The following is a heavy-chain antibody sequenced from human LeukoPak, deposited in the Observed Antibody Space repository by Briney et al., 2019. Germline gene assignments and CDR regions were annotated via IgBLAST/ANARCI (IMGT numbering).Heavy chain of an antibody. J-gene: IGHJ4*02. CDR2: ISPNSGGT. Sequence: ASVKVSCKASGYTFTGYYMNWVRQAPRQGLEWMGWISPNSGGTNYAQKFQGRVTMTTDTSISTAYMELSRLRSADTAVYYCAGDWGATTPDYWGQGTLVTVSS. CDR1: GYTFTGYY. V-gene: IGHV1-2*02. D-gene: IGHD1-26*01. CDR3: AGDWGATTPDY.